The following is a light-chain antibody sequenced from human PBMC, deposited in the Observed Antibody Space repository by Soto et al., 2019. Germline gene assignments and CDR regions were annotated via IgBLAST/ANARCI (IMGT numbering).Light chain of an antibody. J-gene: IGKJ1*01. CDR3: QQYCSSPWT. Sequence: DIVMTQSPDSLAVSLGERATINCRSSQSVLYSSSNKNYLDWYQQKPGRPPKLLIYWASTRESGVPDRFSGSGSGTDFTLTISSLQAEDVAVYYCQQYCSSPWTFGQGTKVEIK. CDR1: QSVLYSSSNKNY. V-gene: IGKV4-1*01. CDR2: WAS.